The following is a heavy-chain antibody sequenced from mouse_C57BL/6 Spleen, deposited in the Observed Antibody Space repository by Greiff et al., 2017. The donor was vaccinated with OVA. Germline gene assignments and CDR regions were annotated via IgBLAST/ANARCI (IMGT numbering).Heavy chain of an antibody. CDR1: GYTFTSYW. J-gene: IGHJ2*01. V-gene: IGHV1-50*01. D-gene: IGHD4-1*01. CDR2: IDPSDSYT. Sequence: QVQLQQPGAELVKPGASVKLSCKASGYTFTSYWMQWVKQRPGQGLEWIGEIDPSDSYTNYNQKFKGKATLTVDTSSSTAYMQLSSLTADDSAVYYCARPGTQGNYWGQGTTLTVSS. CDR3: ARPGTQGNY.